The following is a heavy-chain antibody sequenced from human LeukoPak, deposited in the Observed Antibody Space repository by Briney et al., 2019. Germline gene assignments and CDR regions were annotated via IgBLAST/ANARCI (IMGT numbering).Heavy chain of an antibody. Sequence: GGSLRLSCAASGFIFSSYWMTWVRQAPGKGLEWVANIKQDGSEKYYVDSVKGRFTISRDNAENSVFLQMSSLRAEDTAVYFCAREYYSSGFDLWGQGTLVTVSS. CDR3: AREYYSSGFDL. J-gene: IGHJ4*02. CDR2: IKQDGSEK. D-gene: IGHD6-19*01. V-gene: IGHV3-7*01. CDR1: GFIFSSYW.